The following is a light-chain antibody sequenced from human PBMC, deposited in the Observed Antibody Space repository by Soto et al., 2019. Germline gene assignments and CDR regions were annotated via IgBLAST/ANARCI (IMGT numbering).Light chain of an antibody. CDR3: QHTYSSPWT. Sequence: GDRVTITCRASQYISSYLNWYQQKPGKAPQVLIYGASRLQSGVPSRFSGRGSGTDFTLTITSLQPEDSATYFCQHTYSSPWTFGQGTNVEVK. V-gene: IGKV1-39*01. J-gene: IGKJ1*01. CDR1: QYISSY. CDR2: GAS.